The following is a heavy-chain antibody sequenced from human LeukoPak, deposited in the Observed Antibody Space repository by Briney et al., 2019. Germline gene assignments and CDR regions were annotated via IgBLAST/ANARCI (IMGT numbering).Heavy chain of an antibody. Sequence: SETLSLTCTVSGGSISSYYWSWIRQPPGKGLEWIGYIYYSGSTNYTPSLKSRVTISVDTSKNQFSLKLSSVTAADTAVYYCARALFCSTCHDYWGQGTLVTVSS. CDR2: IYYSGST. D-gene: IGHD6-13*01. J-gene: IGHJ4*02. CDR3: ARALFCSTCHDY. CDR1: GGSISSYY. V-gene: IGHV4-59*01.